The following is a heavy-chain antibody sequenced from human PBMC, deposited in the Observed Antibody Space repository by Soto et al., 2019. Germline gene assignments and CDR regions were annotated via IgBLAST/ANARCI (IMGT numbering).Heavy chain of an antibody. J-gene: IGHJ4*02. D-gene: IGHD3-3*01. Sequence: QEQLVQSGAEVKKPGSSVKVSCKASGGLFSSYPISWVRQVPGQGLEWMGGIIPVFQTAYYTQRFQGRVTITADESTNTAYMELSSLRSEDTAVYYCARAPILVGVTPYENYFDSWGQGTLVTVSS. CDR2: IIPVFQTA. CDR3: ARAPILVGVTPYENYFDS. V-gene: IGHV1-69*01. CDR1: GGLFSSYP.